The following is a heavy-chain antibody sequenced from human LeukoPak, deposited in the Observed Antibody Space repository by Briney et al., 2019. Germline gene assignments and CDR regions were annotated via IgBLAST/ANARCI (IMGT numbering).Heavy chain of an antibody. CDR2: MQYDGSDR. J-gene: IGHJ4*02. Sequence: GGSLRLSCVASGFTFSNYGTHWVRQAPGKGLEWVTFMQYDGSDRFYADSVKGRFTISRDNSKNTLYLQMNSLRAEDTAVYYCAKPGHYYGSGSPLDYWGQGTLVTVSS. CDR1: GFTFSNYG. V-gene: IGHV3-30*02. D-gene: IGHD3-10*01. CDR3: AKPGHYYGSGSPLDY.